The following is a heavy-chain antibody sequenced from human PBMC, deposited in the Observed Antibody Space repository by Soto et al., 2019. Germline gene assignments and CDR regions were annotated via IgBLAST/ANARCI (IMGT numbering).Heavy chain of an antibody. CDR1: GYTFTSYG. D-gene: IGHD3-22*01. CDR2: NSAYNGDT. V-gene: IGHV1-18*01. Sequence: QVQLVQSGAEVKKPGASVKVSCKASGYTFTSYGISWVRQAPGQGLDWMGWNSAYNGDTNYPDKFQVRVTMDTDTSTRTAYMERRRLRYDDTYVYACARARGYYESSRYLGRALDIWGQGTMVTVSS. J-gene: IGHJ3*02. CDR3: ARARGYYESSRYLGRALDI.